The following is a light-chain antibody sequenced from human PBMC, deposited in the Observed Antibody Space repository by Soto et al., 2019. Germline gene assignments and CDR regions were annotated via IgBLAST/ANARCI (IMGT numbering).Light chain of an antibody. J-gene: IGLJ3*02. Sequence: ALTQPPSLSGTPGQRVTISCSGSNSNIGRYSVNWYQYFPGTAPKILIYSDDERPSGVPDRFSGSKSGTSASLAISGLQSEDEAEYYCAAWDDNLNGPLFGGGTPLTVL. V-gene: IGLV1-44*01. CDR3: AAWDDNLNGPL. CDR2: SDD. CDR1: NSNIGRYS.